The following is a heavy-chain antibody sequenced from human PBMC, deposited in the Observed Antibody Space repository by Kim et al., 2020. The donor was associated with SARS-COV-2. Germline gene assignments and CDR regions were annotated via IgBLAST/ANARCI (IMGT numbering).Heavy chain of an antibody. CDR3: VRHRRITMIVVSPRGYYFDY. CDR1: GGSISSSSYY. D-gene: IGHD3-22*01. Sequence: SETLSLTCTVSGGSISSSSYYWGWIRQPPGKGLEWIGSIYYSGSTYYNPSLKSRVTISVDTSKNQFSLKLSSVTAADTAVYYCVRHRRITMIVVSPRGYYFDYWGQGTLVTVSS. CDR2: IYYSGST. J-gene: IGHJ4*02. V-gene: IGHV4-39*01.